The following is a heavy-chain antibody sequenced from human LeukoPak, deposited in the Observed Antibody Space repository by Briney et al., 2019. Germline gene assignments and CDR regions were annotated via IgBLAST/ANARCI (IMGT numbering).Heavy chain of an antibody. CDR3: ARASGPFDY. J-gene: IGHJ4*02. Sequence: GGSLRLSCAASGFTFSSYAMSWVRQAPGKGLEWVSAISGSGGSTYYADSVKGRSTISRDNSKNTLYLQMNSLRAEDTAVYSCARASGPFDYWGQGTLVTVSS. D-gene: IGHD3-10*01. V-gene: IGHV3-23*01. CDR1: GFTFSSYA. CDR2: ISGSGGST.